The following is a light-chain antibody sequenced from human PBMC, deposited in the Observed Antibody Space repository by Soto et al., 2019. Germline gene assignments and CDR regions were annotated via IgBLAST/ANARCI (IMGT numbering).Light chain of an antibody. CDR3: QERSKWPLYT. V-gene: IGKV3D-20*02. CDR2: AAS. Sequence: EVVLTQSPGTLSLSPGERATLSCRASQTVTSTYLAWYQQIPGQAPKLLIYAASTRATGIPDRFSGSGSGTEFTLTISSVQSEDSAIYYCQERSKWPLYTFGQGTKLEIK. J-gene: IGKJ2*01. CDR1: QTVTSTY.